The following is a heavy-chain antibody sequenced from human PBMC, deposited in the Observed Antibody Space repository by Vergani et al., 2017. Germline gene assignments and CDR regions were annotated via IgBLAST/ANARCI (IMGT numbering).Heavy chain of an antibody. J-gene: IGHJ4*02. V-gene: IGHV3-23*01. D-gene: IGHD3-22*01. CDR3: ARLSYDTTPYLQGGYDC. CDR2: ISGSGGST. CDR1: GFTFSNSA. Sequence: EVHLLESGGGQVEAGGSLRLSCVASGFTFSNSAMSWVRQTSGKGLEWVSAISGSGGSTYYADSVKGRFTISRDNSKNTLYLQMNSLRAEDTAVYYCARLSYDTTPYLQGGYDCWGQGTLVSVSS.